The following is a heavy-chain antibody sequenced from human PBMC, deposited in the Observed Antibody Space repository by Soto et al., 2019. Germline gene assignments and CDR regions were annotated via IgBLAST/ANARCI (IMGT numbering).Heavy chain of an antibody. CDR2: VDYGGRN. Sequence: QLQLRESGPGLVKPSETLSLTCSVSGGSISSGYYWGWIRQPPGKGLEWFASVDYGGRNYYSPSLKSRVTTSVDTSKNQFSLKLTSVTAADTAVYYCARHNHGMDVWGQGTTVTVSS. V-gene: IGHV4-39*01. J-gene: IGHJ6*02. CDR1: GGSISSGYY. CDR3: ARHNHGMDV.